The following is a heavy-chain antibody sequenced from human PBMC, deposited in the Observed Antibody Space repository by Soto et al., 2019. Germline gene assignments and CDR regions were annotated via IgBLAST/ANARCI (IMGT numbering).Heavy chain of an antibody. Sequence: SETLSLTCTVSGGSISSGDYYWSWIRQPPGKGLEWIGSIYYNGITYYNPSLRSRITASVDTSKNQFSLNLSSVTATDTAVYYCARGNRGYDYWGQGTRVTVSS. CDR2: IYYNGIT. J-gene: IGHJ4*02. D-gene: IGHD3-22*01. V-gene: IGHV4-30-4*01. CDR1: GGSISSGDYY. CDR3: ARGNRGYDY.